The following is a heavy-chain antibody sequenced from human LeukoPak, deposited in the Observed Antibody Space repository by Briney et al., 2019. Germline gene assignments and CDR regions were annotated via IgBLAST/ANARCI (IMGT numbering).Heavy chain of an antibody. CDR3: AKETQQGGFDY. CDR2: ISWDAVST. V-gene: IGHV3-43*01. J-gene: IGHJ4*02. Sequence: GSLRLSCAASGFTFDDYTMHWVRQPPGKGLEWVSLISWDAVSTYFADSVKGRFTISRDNSKNSLYLQMNSLRTEDTALYYCAKETQQGGFDYWGQGTLVTVSS. CDR1: GFTFDDYT. D-gene: IGHD3-16*01.